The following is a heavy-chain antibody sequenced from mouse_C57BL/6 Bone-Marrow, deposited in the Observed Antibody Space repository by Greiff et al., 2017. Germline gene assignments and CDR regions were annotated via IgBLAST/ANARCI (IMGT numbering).Heavy chain of an antibody. J-gene: IGHJ2*01. V-gene: IGHV5-6*01. CDR3: ARRGYGSSSLYYFDY. CDR2: ISSGGSYT. Sequence: EVMLVESGGDLVKPGGSLKLSCAASGFTFSSYGMSWVRQTPDKRLEWVATISSGGSYTYYPDSVKGRFTISRDNAKNTLYLQMSRLKSEDTAMYYCARRGYGSSSLYYFDYWGQGTTLTVSS. D-gene: IGHD1-1*01. CDR1: GFTFSSYG.